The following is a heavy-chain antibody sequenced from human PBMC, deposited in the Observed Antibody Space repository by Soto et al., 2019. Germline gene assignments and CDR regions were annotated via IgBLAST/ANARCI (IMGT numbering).Heavy chain of an antibody. Sequence: GGSLRLSCAASGFTFSSYAMSWVRQAPGKGLEWVSAISGSGGSTYYADSVKGRSTISRDNSKNTLYLQMNSLRAEDTAVYYCAKDIVVVPAAMIGTLDFWSGYYQDYWGQGTLVTVSS. CDR2: ISGSGGST. CDR1: GFTFSSYA. CDR3: AKDIVVVPAAMIGTLDFWSGYYQDY. J-gene: IGHJ4*02. V-gene: IGHV3-23*01. D-gene: IGHD2-2*01.